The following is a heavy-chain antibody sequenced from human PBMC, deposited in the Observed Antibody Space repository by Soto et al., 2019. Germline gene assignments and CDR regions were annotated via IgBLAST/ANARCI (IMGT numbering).Heavy chain of an antibody. CDR3: TRKRFGMDV. J-gene: IGHJ6*02. CDR2: IKEDGSEK. V-gene: IGHV3-7*03. CDR1: GFTFSNSW. Sequence: GSLRLSCAASGFTFSNSWMSWVRQAPGKGLEWVANIKEDGSEKDYVDPVKGRFTITRDNAKNSLYLQMNNLRAEDTAVYFCTRKRFGMDVWGQGTTVTVSS.